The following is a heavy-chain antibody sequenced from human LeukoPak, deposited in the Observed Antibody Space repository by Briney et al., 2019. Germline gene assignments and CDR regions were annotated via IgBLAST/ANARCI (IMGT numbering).Heavy chain of an antibody. CDR3: ARRTRYYDSSGYYYAYFDY. CDR2: IYTSGST. Sequence: PSETLSLTCTVSGGSISRGSYYWSWIRQPAGKGLEWIGRIYTSGSTNYNPSLKSRVTISVDTSKNQFSLKLSSVTAADTDVYYCARRTRYYDSSGYYYAYFDYWGQGTLVTVSS. D-gene: IGHD3-22*01. J-gene: IGHJ4*02. V-gene: IGHV4-61*02. CDR1: GGSISRGSYY.